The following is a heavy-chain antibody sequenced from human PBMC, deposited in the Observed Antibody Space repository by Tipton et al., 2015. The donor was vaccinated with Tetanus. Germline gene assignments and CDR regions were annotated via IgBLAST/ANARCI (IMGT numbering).Heavy chain of an antibody. J-gene: IGHJ3*02. CDR1: GFTFSSYA. V-gene: IGHV3-23*01. D-gene: IGHD3-22*01. CDR3: AKDRYYDSTGWDASDI. Sequence: SLRLSCAVSGFTFSSYAMTWVRQAPGKGLEWVSGISGSGGSTYYADSVKGRLTISRDNSKNTLYLQMNSLRAEDTAVYYCAKDRYYDSTGWDASDIWGRGTMVTVSS. CDR2: ISGSGGST.